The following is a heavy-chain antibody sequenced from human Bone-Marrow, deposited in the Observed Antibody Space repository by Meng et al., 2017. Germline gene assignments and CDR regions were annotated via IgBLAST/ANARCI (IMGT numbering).Heavy chain of an antibody. Sequence: GESLKISCSGFNFGSIFSDHWMTWVRQAPGKGLEWVANIKPDGTEKNYVDSVKGRFTISRDNAQNSLYLQMNSLRAEDTAVYYCARGRFHPDYWGQGTLVTVSS. CDR3: ARGRFHPDY. V-gene: IGHV3-7*01. J-gene: IGHJ4*02. CDR1: GSIFSDHW. D-gene: IGHD2-21*01. CDR2: IKPDGTEK.